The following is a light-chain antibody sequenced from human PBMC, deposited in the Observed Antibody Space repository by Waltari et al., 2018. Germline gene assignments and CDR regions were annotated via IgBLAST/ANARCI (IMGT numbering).Light chain of an antibody. CDR1: HDITNY. CDR3: QYSWT. V-gene: IGKV1-27*01. J-gene: IGKJ1*01. CDR2: GAF. Sequence: DVQMTQSPSSLSASVGDRVTITCRASHDITNYLAWYQQKPGKAPKLLIYGAFTLHSGVPSRFSGSGSGTDFTLTISSLQPEDVATYYCQYSWTFGQGTKVEI.